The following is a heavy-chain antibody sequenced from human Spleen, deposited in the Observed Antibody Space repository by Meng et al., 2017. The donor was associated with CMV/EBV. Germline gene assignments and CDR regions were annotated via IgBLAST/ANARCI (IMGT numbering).Heavy chain of an antibody. CDR2: IYYSGST. Sequence: GSLRLSCTVSGGSISSTIHYWGWIRQPPGKGLEWIGSIYYSGSTFYNPSLKSRVTISVDTSKNQFSLKLSSVTAADTAVYYCARGSYDFWSGYPMYYFDYWGQGTLVTVSS. CDR1: GGSISSTIHY. CDR3: ARGSYDFWSGYPMYYFDY. J-gene: IGHJ4*02. V-gene: IGHV4-39*07. D-gene: IGHD3-3*01.